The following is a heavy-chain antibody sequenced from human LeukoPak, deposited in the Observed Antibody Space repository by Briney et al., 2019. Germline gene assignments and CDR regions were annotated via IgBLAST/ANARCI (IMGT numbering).Heavy chain of an antibody. J-gene: IGHJ4*02. CDR2: INPGAGNT. CDR3: ARAMATTRKLLDY. CDR1: GYTFSSQY. Sequence: ASVKVSFKSSGYTFSSQYMHWVRQAPGQGLEWMGIINPGAGNTNYAQKFQGRVTMTGDTSTSTVYMELSSLRSEDTAVYYCARAMATTRKLLDYWGQGILVTVSS. D-gene: IGHD5-24*01. V-gene: IGHV1-46*01.